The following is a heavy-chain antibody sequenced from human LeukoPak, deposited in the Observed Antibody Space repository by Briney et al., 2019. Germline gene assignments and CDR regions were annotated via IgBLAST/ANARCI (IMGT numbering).Heavy chain of an antibody. Sequence: SETLSLTCAVSGYSISSGYYWGWIRQPPGKGLEWIGNVYHSGSTYKNPSLKSRVSISLDTSNNQFSLKLTSVTAADTAIYYCARLSGAPVRHPIYHFDYWGRGTLVTVSS. V-gene: IGHV4-38-2*01. D-gene: IGHD1-26*01. J-gene: IGHJ4*02. CDR2: VYHSGST. CDR3: ARLSGAPVRHPIYHFDY. CDR1: GYSISSGYY.